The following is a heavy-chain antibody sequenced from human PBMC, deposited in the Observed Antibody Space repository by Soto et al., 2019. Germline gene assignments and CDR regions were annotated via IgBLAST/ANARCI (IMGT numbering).Heavy chain of an antibody. D-gene: IGHD5-18*01. CDR1: GFTFSDHY. J-gene: IGHJ3*02. Sequence: GGSLRLSCAASGFTFSDHYMDWVRQAPGKGLEWVGRTRNKANSYTTEYAASVKGRFTISRDDSKNSLYLQMNSLKTGDTAGYYCAGGGGVPTAMVNGDAFDIWGQGTMVTVSS. CDR2: TRNKANSYTT. V-gene: IGHV3-72*01. CDR3: AGGGGVPTAMVNGDAFDI.